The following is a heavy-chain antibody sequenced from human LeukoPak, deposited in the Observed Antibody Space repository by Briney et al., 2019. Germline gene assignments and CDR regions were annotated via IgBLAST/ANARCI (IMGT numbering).Heavy chain of an antibody. Sequence: GGSLRLSCAASGFTFSSYAMHWVRQAPGKGLEYVSAISSNGGSTYYANSVKGRFTISRDNSKNTLYLQMGSLRAEDMAVYYCAREVEGGGPFGYWGQGTLVTVSS. J-gene: IGHJ4*02. D-gene: IGHD2-15*01. CDR3: AREVEGGGPFGY. V-gene: IGHV3-64*01. CDR1: GFTFSSYA. CDR2: ISSNGGST.